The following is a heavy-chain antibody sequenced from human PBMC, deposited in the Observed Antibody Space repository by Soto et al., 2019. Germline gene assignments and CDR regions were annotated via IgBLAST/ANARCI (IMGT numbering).Heavy chain of an antibody. J-gene: IGHJ4*02. D-gene: IGHD3-22*01. CDR2: IYYSGST. Sequence: QVQLQESGPGLVKPSQTLSLTCTVSGGSISSGDYYWSWIRQPPGKGLEWIGYIYYSGSTYYNPSLKSRVTISVDTAKNQFSMKLSSVTAADTAVYYCAVTYYYDSSGSSGVFDYWGQGTLVTVSS. CDR3: AVTYYYDSSGSSGVFDY. CDR1: GGSISSGDYY. V-gene: IGHV4-30-4*01.